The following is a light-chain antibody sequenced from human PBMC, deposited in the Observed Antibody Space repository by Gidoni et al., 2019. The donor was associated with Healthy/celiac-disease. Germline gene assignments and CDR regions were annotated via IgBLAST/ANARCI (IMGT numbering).Light chain of an antibody. J-gene: IGKJ4*01. CDR2: DAY. V-gene: IGKV1-33*01. CDR3: QQYDNLPLT. CDR1: QDISNY. Sequence: DIQMNQSPSSLSASVGDRVTITCQASQDISNYLNWYQQKPGRAPKLLIYDAYKLETWVPSMFSGSGSGTYFTVTISSLQPEDIATYYCQQYDNLPLTFGGGTKVEIK.